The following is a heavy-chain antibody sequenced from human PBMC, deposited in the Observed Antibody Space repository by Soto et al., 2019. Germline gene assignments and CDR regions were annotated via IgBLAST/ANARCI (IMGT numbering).Heavy chain of an antibody. V-gene: IGHV3-33*01. Sequence: QVQLVESGGGVVQPGRSLRLSCAASGFTFSSYGMHWVRQAPGKGLEWVAVIWYDGSNKYYADSVKGRFIISRDNSKDTLFLQMNSLRAEDTTVYYCATTGSSGWLDYWGQGTLVTVSS. CDR3: ATTGSSGWLDY. J-gene: IGHJ4*02. CDR2: IWYDGSNK. CDR1: GFTFSSYG. D-gene: IGHD6-19*01.